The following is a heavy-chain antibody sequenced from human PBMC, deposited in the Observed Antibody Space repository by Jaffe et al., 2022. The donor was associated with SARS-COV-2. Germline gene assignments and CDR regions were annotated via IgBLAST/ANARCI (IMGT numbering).Heavy chain of an antibody. Sequence: QVQLVESGGGVVQPGRSLSLSCAASGFTFSAYGVHWVRQAPGKGLEWVAVISYDGSDKYYVDSVKGRFTVSRDNSKNTLFLQMNSLRVEDTAVYYCAKREHCIRGVCSDYQHYGMDVWGRGTTVIVSS. CDR1: GFTFSAYG. CDR2: ISYDGSDK. J-gene: IGHJ6*02. CDR3: AKREHCIRGVCSDYQHYGMDV. D-gene: IGHD2-8*01. V-gene: IGHV3-30*18.